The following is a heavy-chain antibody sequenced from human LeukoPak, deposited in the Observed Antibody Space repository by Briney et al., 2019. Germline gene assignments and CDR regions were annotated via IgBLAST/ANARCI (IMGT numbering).Heavy chain of an antibody. CDR3: ARDLKYYYDSSGYYPWAFDI. Sequence: GGSLRLSCAASGFTFSSYAMSWVRQAPGKGLEWVSVIYRGGSTYYADSVKGRFTISRDNSKNTLYLQMNSLRAEDTAVYYCARDLKYYYDSSGYYPWAFDIWGQGTMVTVSS. D-gene: IGHD3-22*01. J-gene: IGHJ3*02. CDR1: GFTFSSYA. CDR2: IYRGGST. V-gene: IGHV3-66*01.